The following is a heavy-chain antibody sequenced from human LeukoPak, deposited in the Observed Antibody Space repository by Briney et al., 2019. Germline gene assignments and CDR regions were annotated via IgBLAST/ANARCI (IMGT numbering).Heavy chain of an antibody. D-gene: IGHD2-15*01. J-gene: IGHJ4*02. Sequence: ASVKVSCKASGYTFTSYDISWVRQATGRGLEWMGWMNPNSGNTGYAQKFQGRVTMTRNTSISTAYMELSSLRSEDTAVYYCARGLTSIVVVVAATPEYFDYWGQGTLVTVSS. CDR2: MNPNSGNT. V-gene: IGHV1-8*01. CDR3: ARGLTSIVVVVAATPEYFDY. CDR1: GYTFTSYD.